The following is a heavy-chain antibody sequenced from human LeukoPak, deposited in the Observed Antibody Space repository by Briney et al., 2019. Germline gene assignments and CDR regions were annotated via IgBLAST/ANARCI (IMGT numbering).Heavy chain of an antibody. Sequence: SETLSLTCTVSGGSISSYYWSWIRQPPGKGLEWIGYTYTSGSTNYNPSLKSRVTISVDTSKNQFSLKLSSVTAADTAVYYCARHLSWLLRPEGFDYWGQGTLVTVSS. CDR1: GGSISSYY. CDR2: TYTSGST. CDR3: ARHLSWLLRPEGFDY. D-gene: IGHD3-22*01. V-gene: IGHV4-4*09. J-gene: IGHJ4*02.